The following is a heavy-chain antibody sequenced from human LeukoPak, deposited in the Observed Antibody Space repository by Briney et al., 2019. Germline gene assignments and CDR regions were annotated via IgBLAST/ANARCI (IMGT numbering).Heavy chain of an antibody. J-gene: IGHJ4*02. CDR1: GFTFSTFA. D-gene: IGHD5-12*01. CDR3: ASYSGYALVESYFDY. Sequence: GSLRLSCEASGFTFSTFAMIWVRQPPGKGLEWIGYIYYSGSTNYNPSLKSRVTISVDTSKNQFSLKLSSVTAADTAVYYCASYSGYALVESYFDYWGQGTLVTVSS. CDR2: IYYSGST. V-gene: IGHV4-59*01.